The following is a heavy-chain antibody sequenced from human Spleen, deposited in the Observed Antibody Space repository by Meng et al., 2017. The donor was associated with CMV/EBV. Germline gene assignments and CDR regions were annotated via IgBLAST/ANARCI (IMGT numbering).Heavy chain of an antibody. V-gene: IGHV1-2*02. CDR3: ARPADYGSGSRKALGYYYYYGMDV. CDR2: INPNSGGT. CDR1: GYTFTGYY. Sequence: ASVKVSCKASGYTFTGYYMHWVRQAPGQGLEWMGWINPNSGGTNYAQKFQGRVTMTRDTSISTAYMELSSLRSEDTAVYYCARPADYGSGSRKALGYYYYYGMDVWGQGTTVTVSS. D-gene: IGHD3-10*01. J-gene: IGHJ6*02.